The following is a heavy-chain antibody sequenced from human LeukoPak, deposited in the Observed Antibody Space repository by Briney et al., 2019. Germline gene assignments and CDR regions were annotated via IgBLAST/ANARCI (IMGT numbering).Heavy chain of an antibody. CDR1: GFTFSSYA. D-gene: IGHD6-19*01. CDR2: IYSGGST. CDR3: AREGYSSGWYRL. J-gene: IGHJ4*02. V-gene: IGHV3-53*01. Sequence: AGGSLRLSCAASGFTFSSYAMSWVRQAPRKGLEWVSVIYSGGSTYYADSVKGRFTISRDNSKNTLYLQMNSLRAEDTAVYYCAREGYSSGWYRLWGQGTLVTVSS.